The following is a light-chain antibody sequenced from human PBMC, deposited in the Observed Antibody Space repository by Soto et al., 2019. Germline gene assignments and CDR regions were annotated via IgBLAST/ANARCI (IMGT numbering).Light chain of an antibody. Sequence: QSALTQPRSVSGSPGQSVTISCTGTSSDVGGYNYVSWYQQHPGKAPKLMIYDVSKRPSGVPDRFSGSKSGNTASLTISGLQAEDEADYYCCSYAGSFWVFGGVTQLTVL. V-gene: IGLV2-11*01. J-gene: IGLJ3*02. CDR1: SSDVGGYNY. CDR3: CSYAGSFWV. CDR2: DVS.